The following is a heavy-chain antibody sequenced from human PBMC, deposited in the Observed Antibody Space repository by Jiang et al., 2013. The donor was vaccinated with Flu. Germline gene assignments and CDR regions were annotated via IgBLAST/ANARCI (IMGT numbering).Heavy chain of an antibody. CDR2: SFYSGAT. J-gene: IGHJ6*02. CDR1: VAPSEVVVTT. D-gene: IGHD3-10*01. CDR3: AREESIMVRGVNGMDV. V-gene: IGHV4-31*03. Sequence: GLVKPSPDPCPSPALSLVAPSEVVVTTGAGSARTQGRAWSGLGTSFYSGATSYNPSLQSRVTISLDTSKNQFSLTLSAVTAADTAVYYCAREESIMVRGVNGMDVWGQGTAVTVSS.